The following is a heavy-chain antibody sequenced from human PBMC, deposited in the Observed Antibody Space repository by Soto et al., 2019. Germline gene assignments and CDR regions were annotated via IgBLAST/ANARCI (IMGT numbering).Heavy chain of an antibody. CDR2: VSGLGATT. CDR3: ARGQRYYFDY. Sequence: GGSLRLSCAASGFTFNSYAMSWVRQAPGKGLEWVSSVSGLGATTHHAGSVQGRFTISRDNSRNTLYLQMNSLRAEDTAVYYCARGQRYYFDYWGQGTLVTVSS. J-gene: IGHJ4*02. CDR1: GFTFNSYA. V-gene: IGHV3-23*01.